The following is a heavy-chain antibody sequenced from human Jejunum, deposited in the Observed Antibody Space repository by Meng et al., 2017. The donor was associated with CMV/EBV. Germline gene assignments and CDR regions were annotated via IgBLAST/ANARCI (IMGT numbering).Heavy chain of an antibody. V-gene: IGHV4-38-2*02. CDR3: ARGIYYYDTSSSHYFDF. CDR2: IYYGGST. D-gene: IGHD3-22*01. J-gene: IGHJ4*02. CDR1: GSFITNSFY. Sequence: QVPLRGSGPGLLKPSEALSLTCTVSGSFITNSFYWAWIRQPPGRGLEWIGSIYYGGSTYYSPSLKSRVTMSVDTSKNRLSLNLNSLTAADTAVYYCARGIYYYDTSSSHYFDFWGQGTLVTVSS.